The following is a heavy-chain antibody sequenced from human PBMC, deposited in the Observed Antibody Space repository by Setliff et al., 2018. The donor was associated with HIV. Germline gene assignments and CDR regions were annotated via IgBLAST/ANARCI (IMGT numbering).Heavy chain of an antibody. CDR3: ARDLWFGELLPHGMDV. J-gene: IGHJ6*02. V-gene: IGHV3-66*01. D-gene: IGHD3-10*01. CDR1: GFTVSSNY. CDR2: IYSGGST. Sequence: GGSLRLSCAASGFTVSSNYMSWVRQAPGRGLEWVSVIYSGGSTHYADSVKGRFTISRDNSKNTLYLQMNSLRAEDTAVYYCARDLWFGELLPHGMDVWGQGTTVTVSS.